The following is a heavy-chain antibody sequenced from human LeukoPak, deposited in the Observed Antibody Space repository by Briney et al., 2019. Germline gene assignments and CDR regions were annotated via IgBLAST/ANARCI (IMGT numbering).Heavy chain of an antibody. V-gene: IGHV3-49*03. Sequence: GGSLRLSCTASGFTSGDYAMSWFRQAPGKGLEWVGFIRSKAYGGTTEYAASVKGRFTISRDDSKSIAYLQMNSLKTEDTAVYYCTRAGYYGSGSYLFDYWGQGTLVTVSS. CDR2: IRSKAYGGTT. CDR1: GFTSGDYA. CDR3: TRAGYYGSGSYLFDY. J-gene: IGHJ4*02. D-gene: IGHD3-10*01.